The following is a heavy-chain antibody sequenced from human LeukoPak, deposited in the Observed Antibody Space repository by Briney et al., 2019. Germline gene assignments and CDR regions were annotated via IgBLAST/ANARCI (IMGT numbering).Heavy chain of an antibody. Sequence: GASVKVSCKASGGTFSSYAISWVRQAPGQGLEWMGGIIPIFGTANYAQKFQGRVTITTDESTSTAYMELSRLRSDDTAVYYCARHGIVVPAAMSRYYYYYMDVWGKGTTVTVSS. V-gene: IGHV1-69*05. CDR2: IIPIFGTA. D-gene: IGHD2-2*01. CDR1: GGTFSSYA. J-gene: IGHJ6*03. CDR3: ARHGIVVPAAMSRYYYYYMDV.